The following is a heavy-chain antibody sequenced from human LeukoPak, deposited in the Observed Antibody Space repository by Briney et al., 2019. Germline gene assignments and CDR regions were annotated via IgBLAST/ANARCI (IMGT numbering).Heavy chain of an antibody. CDR3: ARHASTHYFDS. CDR2: IWFDGSGT. J-gene: IGHJ4*02. V-gene: IGHV3-33*01. D-gene: IGHD2/OR15-2a*01. CDR1: GITFSNYG. Sequence: GGSLRLSCVASGITFSNYGMHWVRQAPGKGLEWVAIIWFDGSGTYYADSVKGRVTFSRDNSKNTLYLQMNSLRAEDTAMYYCARHASTHYFDSWGQGTLVTVSS.